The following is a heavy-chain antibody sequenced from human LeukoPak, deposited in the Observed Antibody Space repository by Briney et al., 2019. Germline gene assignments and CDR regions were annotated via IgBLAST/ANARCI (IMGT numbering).Heavy chain of an antibody. CDR1: GFTFSNYW. CDR2: IDTAGRST. Sequence: GGSLRLSCAASGFTFSNYWMHWVRQAPGKGLVWVSRIDTAGRSTSYVDSVKGRFTISRDNAKNTLYLQMNSLRAEDTAVYYCAKVRGSGSYPEYYFDYWGQGTLVTVSS. D-gene: IGHD3-10*01. V-gene: IGHV3-74*01. J-gene: IGHJ4*02. CDR3: AKVRGSGSYPEYYFDY.